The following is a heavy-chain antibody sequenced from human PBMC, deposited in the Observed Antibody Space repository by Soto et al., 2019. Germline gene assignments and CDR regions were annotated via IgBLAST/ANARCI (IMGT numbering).Heavy chain of an antibody. D-gene: IGHD4-17*01. J-gene: IGHJ5*02. CDR1: GGSISPYS. CDR3: ARLLGGYDDYGGWFAP. V-gene: IGHV4-59*01. Sequence: QVHLVESGPGLVKPSETLSLTCTISGGSISPYSWTWIRQSPGKGLEWIGYVSHSGRTFYTPSLKSRLTMSLDTSMSQFSPRLKAVSAEDTAVYYCARLLGGYDDYGGWFAPWGQGTLVTVSS. CDR2: VSHSGRT.